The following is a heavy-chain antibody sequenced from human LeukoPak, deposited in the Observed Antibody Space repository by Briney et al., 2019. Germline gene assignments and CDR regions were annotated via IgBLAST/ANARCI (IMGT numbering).Heavy chain of an antibody. CDR3: ANLGHSGSYSDY. D-gene: IGHD3-10*01. CDR2: INPNSGGT. CDR1: GYTFTGYY. V-gene: IGHV1-2*02. Sequence: ASVKVSCEASGYTFTGYYMHWVRQAPGQGLEWMGWINPNSGGTNYAQKFQGRVTMTRDTSISTAYMELSRLRSDDTAVYYCANLGHSGSYSDYWGQGTLVTVSS. J-gene: IGHJ4*02.